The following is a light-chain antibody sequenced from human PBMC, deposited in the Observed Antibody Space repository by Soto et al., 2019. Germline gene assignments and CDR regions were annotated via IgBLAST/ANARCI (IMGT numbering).Light chain of an antibody. V-gene: IGKV3-15*01. J-gene: IGKJ4*01. CDR3: QQCRNWPRT. Sequence: EIVMTQSPATLSVSPGEGATLACKASQNVYNNLALYQQRPCQPPRLLIYDASTRATGISARFSGSGYGTEFTLTSSSLQSEDFAVYFCQQCRNWPRTFGGGTKVEIK. CDR1: QNVYNN. CDR2: DAS.